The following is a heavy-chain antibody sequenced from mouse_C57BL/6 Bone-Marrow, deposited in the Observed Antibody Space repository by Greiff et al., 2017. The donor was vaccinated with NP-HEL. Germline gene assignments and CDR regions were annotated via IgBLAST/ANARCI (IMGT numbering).Heavy chain of an antibody. J-gene: IGHJ4*01. CDR1: GYAFSSYW. CDR2: IYPGDGDT. CDR3: AREELYYYGSYYAMDY. Sequence: VQLQQSGAELVKPGASVKISCKASGYAFSSYWMNWVKQRPGKGLEWIGQIYPGDGDTNYNGKFKGKATLTADKSSSTAYMQLSSLTSEDSAVYFCAREELYYYGSYYAMDYWGQGTSVTVSS. V-gene: IGHV1-80*01. D-gene: IGHD1-1*01.